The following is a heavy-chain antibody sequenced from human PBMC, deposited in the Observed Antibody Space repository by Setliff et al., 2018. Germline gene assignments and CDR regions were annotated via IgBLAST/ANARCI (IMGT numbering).Heavy chain of an antibody. D-gene: IGHD3-22*01. CDR1: GFSFGSSA. J-gene: IGHJ5*02. V-gene: IGHV1-58*01. Sequence: SVKVSCKASGFSFGSSALQWVRQARGQRLEWIGWIVVGSGHTDYAQNFQERVTITRDMSTSTAYMELTSLTSEDTALYYCAARYYYDTLPYGSWGQGTRVTVSS. CDR2: IVVGSGHT. CDR3: AARYYYDTLPYGS.